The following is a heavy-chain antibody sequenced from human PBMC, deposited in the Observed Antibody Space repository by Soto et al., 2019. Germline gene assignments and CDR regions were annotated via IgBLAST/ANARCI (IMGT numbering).Heavy chain of an antibody. Sequence: GGSLRLSCAASGFPFRSYSMNWVRQAPGKGLEWVSSISSSSSYIYYADSVKGRFTISRDNAKNSLYLQMNSLRAEDTAVYYCAREAMTSFYYYMDVWGKGTTVTVSS. J-gene: IGHJ6*03. D-gene: IGHD3-9*01. CDR2: ISSSSSYI. CDR1: GFPFRSYS. CDR3: AREAMTSFYYYMDV. V-gene: IGHV3-21*01.